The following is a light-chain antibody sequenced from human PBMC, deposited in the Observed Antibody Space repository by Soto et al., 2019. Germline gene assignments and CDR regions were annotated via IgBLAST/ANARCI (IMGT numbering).Light chain of an antibody. CDR1: SSNIGNNY. Sequence: QSVLTQPPSVSAAPGQKVTISCSGSSSNIGNNYVFWYQQLPGTAPKLLIYDNDKRPSGIPDRFSGSKSGTSATLGITGLPTGDDADYYCATWDSSLSAGVFGGGTKLTVL. CDR3: ATWDSSLSAGV. J-gene: IGLJ2*01. V-gene: IGLV1-51*01. CDR2: DND.